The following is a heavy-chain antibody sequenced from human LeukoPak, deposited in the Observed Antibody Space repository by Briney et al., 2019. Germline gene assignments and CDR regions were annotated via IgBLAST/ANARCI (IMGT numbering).Heavy chain of an antibody. D-gene: IGHD3-22*01. Sequence: ASVKVSCKASGGTFSRYAISWVRQAPGQGLEWMGRIIPILGIANYAQKFQGRVTITADKSTSTAYMELSSLRSEDTAVYYCARDKYDSSGYYYGVEGYYFDYWGQGTLVTVSS. CDR3: ARDKYDSSGYYYGVEGYYFDY. CDR2: IIPILGIA. J-gene: IGHJ4*02. V-gene: IGHV1-69*04. CDR1: GGTFSRYA.